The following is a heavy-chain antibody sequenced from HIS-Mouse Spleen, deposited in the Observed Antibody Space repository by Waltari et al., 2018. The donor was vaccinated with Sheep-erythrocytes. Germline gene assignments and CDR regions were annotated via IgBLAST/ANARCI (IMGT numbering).Heavy chain of an antibody. D-gene: IGHD1-1*01. CDR2: ISNDGSNK. Sequence: QVQLVESGGGVVQPGRSLRLSCAASGFTFSSYGMHWVRQAPGKGLEWMAGISNDGSNKDYADSGKGRFTISRDNSKNTLYLQMNSLRAEDTAVYYCAKVRTVNYWYFDLWGRGTLVTVSS. CDR1: GFTFSSYG. J-gene: IGHJ2*01. CDR3: AKVRTVNYWYFDL. V-gene: IGHV3-30*18.